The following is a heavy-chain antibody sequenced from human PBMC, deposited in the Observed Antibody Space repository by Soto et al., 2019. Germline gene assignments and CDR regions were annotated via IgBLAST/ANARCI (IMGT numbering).Heavy chain of an antibody. D-gene: IGHD3-9*01. CDR3: ASGYDILTGYPRGDYYGMDV. V-gene: IGHV4-39*01. J-gene: IGHJ6*02. CDR2: IYYSGST. CDR1: GGSISSSSYY. Sequence: QLQLQESGPGLVKPSETLSLTCTVSGGSISSSSYYWGWIRQPPGQGLAWIGSIYYSGSTYYNPSLKSRVTISVDTSKNQFSLKLSSVTAADTAVYYCASGYDILTGYPRGDYYGMDVWGQGTTVTVSS.